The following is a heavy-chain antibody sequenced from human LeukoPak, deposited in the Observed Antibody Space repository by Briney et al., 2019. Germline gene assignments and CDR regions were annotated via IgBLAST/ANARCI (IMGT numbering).Heavy chain of an antibody. V-gene: IGHV5-51*01. CDR2: IYPGDSDT. D-gene: IGHD3-22*01. Sequence: GESLKISCKTSGYRFSNYWVGWVRQMPGKGLELMGAIYPGDSDTRYSPSFQGQVTISADKSTTTSYIQWTSLRASDTATYFCTRQGVYYSDSSAFYYWGQETLVTVSS. J-gene: IGHJ4*02. CDR3: TRQGVYYSDSSAFYY. CDR1: GYRFSNYW.